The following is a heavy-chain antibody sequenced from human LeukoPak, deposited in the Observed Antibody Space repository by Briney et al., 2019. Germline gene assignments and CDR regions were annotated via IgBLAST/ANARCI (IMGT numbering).Heavy chain of an antibody. J-gene: IGHJ4*02. CDR2: ISGSGGST. D-gene: IGHD1-1*01. V-gene: IGHV3-23*01. Sequence: GGSLRLSCAASGFTFSSYAMSWVRQAPGKGLEWVSAISGSGGSTYYADSVKGRFTISRDNSKNALLQMNSLRVEDTAIYYCAKGQELDDGVFDSWGQGTLVTVSS. CDR3: AKGQELDDGVFDS. CDR1: GFTFSSYA.